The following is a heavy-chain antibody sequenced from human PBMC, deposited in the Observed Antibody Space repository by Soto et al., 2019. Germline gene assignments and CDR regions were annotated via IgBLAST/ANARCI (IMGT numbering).Heavy chain of an antibody. CDR1: GGTFSSYA. J-gene: IGHJ6*02. Sequence: ASVKVSCKASGGTFSSYAISWVRQAPGQGLEWMGGIIPIFGTANYAQKFQGRVTITADESTSTAYMELSSLRSEDTAVYYCANDYYDFWSGPSGSYYYYGMDVWGQGTTVTVSS. CDR2: IIPIFGTA. CDR3: ANDYYDFWSGPSGSYYYYGMDV. D-gene: IGHD3-3*01. V-gene: IGHV1-69*13.